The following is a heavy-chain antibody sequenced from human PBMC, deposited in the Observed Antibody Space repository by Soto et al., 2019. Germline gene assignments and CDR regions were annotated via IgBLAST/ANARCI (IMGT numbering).Heavy chain of an antibody. CDR2: ISYDGSNK. D-gene: IGHD6-19*01. J-gene: IGHJ6*02. V-gene: IGHV3-30*18. CDR3: AKGDGQWLVLRDYYYGMDV. CDR1: GFTFSSYG. Sequence: QVQLVESGGGVVQPGRSLRLSCVASGFTFSSYGMHWVRQAPGKGLEWVAVISYDGSNKYYADSVKGRFTISRDNSKNTLYLQMNSLRAEDTAVYYCAKGDGQWLVLRDYYYGMDVWGQGTTVTVSS.